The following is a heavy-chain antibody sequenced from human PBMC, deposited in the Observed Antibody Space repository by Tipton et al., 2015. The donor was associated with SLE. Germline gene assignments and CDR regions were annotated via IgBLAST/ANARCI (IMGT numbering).Heavy chain of an antibody. J-gene: IGHJ3*02. CDR2: IYHTGNT. D-gene: IGHD6-19*01. V-gene: IGHV4-38-2*01. CDR3: ARHVAGDRGDEAFDM. Sequence: LSLTCAVSTYSITSGYYWGWIRQPPGKGLEWIGSIYHTGNTYYNPSLKSRLSISVDTSKNQFSLNLSSVTATDTAVYYCARHVAGDRGDEAFDMWGQGTMVTVSS. CDR1: TYSITSGYY.